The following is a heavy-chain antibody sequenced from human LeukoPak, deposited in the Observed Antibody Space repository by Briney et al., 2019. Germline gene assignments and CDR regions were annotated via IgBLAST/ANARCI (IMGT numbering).Heavy chain of an antibody. CDR3: ARGGPPGNYGDFRRGWYFDL. Sequence: PSETLSLTCTVSGGSISSGGYYWSWIRQHPGKGLEWIGYIYYSGSTYYNPSLKSRVTISVDTSKNQFSLKLSSVTAADTAVYYCARGGPPGNYGDFRRGWYFDLWGRGTLVTVSS. CDR2: IYYSGST. D-gene: IGHD4-17*01. V-gene: IGHV4-31*03. CDR1: GGSISSGGYY. J-gene: IGHJ2*01.